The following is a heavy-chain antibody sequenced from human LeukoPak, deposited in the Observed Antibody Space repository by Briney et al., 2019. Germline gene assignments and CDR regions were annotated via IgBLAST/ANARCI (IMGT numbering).Heavy chain of an antibody. CDR1: GGSISSYY. CDR2: IYTSGST. D-gene: IGHD3-22*01. CDR3: AREEEDYYDSSGYYLIDY. V-gene: IGHV4-4*07. J-gene: IGHJ4*02. Sequence: PSETLSLTCTVSGGSISSYYWSWIRQPAGKGLEWIGRIYTSGSTNYNPSLKSRVTISVDTSKNQFSLKLSSVTAADTAVYYCAREEEDYYDSSGYYLIDYWGQGTLVTVSS.